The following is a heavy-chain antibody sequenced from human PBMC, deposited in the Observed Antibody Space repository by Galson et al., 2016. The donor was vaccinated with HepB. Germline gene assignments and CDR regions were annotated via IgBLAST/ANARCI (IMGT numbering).Heavy chain of an antibody. Sequence: LTCAVSGGSISTYNWWSWVRQIPGKGLEWIGEIHHGGSVKYNPSLESRVTVSVDKSKNLFSLNLTSVTATDTAVYYCARSGYGDSVLPYYYYGMDVWSQGTTVTVSS. CDR2: IHHGGSV. V-gene: IGHV4-4*02. CDR1: GGSISTYNW. D-gene: IGHD4-17*01. CDR3: ARSGYGDSVLPYYYYGMDV. J-gene: IGHJ6*02.